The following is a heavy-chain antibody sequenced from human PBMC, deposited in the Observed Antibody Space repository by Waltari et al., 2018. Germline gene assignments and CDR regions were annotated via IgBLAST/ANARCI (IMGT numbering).Heavy chain of an antibody. CDR2: IYAGASET. Sequence: EVQLVQSGAEVKKPGESLKISCQGFGYTFDSHWIGWVRQKPGKGPEWMGIIYAGASETRYNPSFQGQGTISADKSSRTAYLQWSSLRASDTAIYYCARRSGTPYCDGDCYPPFDFWGQGTLVTVSS. CDR3: ARRSGTPYCDGDCYPPFDF. V-gene: IGHV5-51*01. D-gene: IGHD2-21*02. CDR1: GYTFDSHW. J-gene: IGHJ4*02.